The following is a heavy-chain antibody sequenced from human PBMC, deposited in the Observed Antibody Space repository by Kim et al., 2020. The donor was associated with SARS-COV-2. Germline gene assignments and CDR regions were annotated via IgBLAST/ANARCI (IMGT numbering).Heavy chain of an antibody. Sequence: ASVKVSCKASGYTFTSYGISWVRQAPGQGLEWMGWISAYNGNTNYAQKLQGRVTMTTDTSTSTAYMELRSLRSDDTAVYYCARDPRYSSSWGDYYYYYGMDVWGQGTTVTVSS. CDR3: ARDPRYSSSWGDYYYYYGMDV. D-gene: IGHD6-13*01. J-gene: IGHJ6*02. V-gene: IGHV1-18*01. CDR1: GYTFTSYG. CDR2: ISAYNGNT.